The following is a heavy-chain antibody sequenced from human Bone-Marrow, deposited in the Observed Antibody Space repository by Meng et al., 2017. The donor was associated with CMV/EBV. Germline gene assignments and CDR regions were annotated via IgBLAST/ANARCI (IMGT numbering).Heavy chain of an antibody. Sequence: GESLQISCVASGFTVSSNYMSWVRQAPGKGLEWVSVIYSGGSTYYADSVKGRFTISRDNSQNTLYLQMNSLRGEDTAVYYCAREIGGYSNCGAFGYRGQGTLVTVSS. J-gene: IGHJ4*02. D-gene: IGHD4-11*01. CDR1: GFTVSSNY. CDR3: AREIGGYSNCGAFGY. CDR2: IYSGGST. V-gene: IGHV3-53*01.